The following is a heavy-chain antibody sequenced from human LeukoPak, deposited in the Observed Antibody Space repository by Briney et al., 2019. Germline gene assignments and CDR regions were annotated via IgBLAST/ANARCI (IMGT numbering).Heavy chain of an antibody. Sequence: GGSLRFSCAASGFTFSSHAMNWVRQAPGKGLEWVSGINSGGGSTYYADSVKGRFTISRDNSKNTLYLQMNSLRGEDTAVYYCAKRLEVVATTIDYWGQGTLVTVSS. CDR3: AKRLEVVATTIDY. V-gene: IGHV3-23*01. CDR1: GFTFSSHA. D-gene: IGHD5-12*01. J-gene: IGHJ4*02. CDR2: INSGGGST.